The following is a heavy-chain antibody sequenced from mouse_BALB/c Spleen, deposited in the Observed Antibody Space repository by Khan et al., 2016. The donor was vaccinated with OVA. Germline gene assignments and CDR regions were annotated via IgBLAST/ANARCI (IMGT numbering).Heavy chain of an antibody. J-gene: IGHJ4*01. CDR2: IWGDGRT. CDR1: GFSLTAYG. CDR3: ARGVYYYGSRAMDY. D-gene: IGHD1-1*01. V-gene: IGHV2-6-7*01. Sequence: QVQLKESGPGLVAPSQSLTITCTASGFSLTAYGVTWVRQPPGKGLEWLGMIWGDGRTDYYSGFKARLIISKDNSKSQLFLKMTSLQTDDTARYYCARGVYYYGSRAMDYWGQGTLVTVSA.